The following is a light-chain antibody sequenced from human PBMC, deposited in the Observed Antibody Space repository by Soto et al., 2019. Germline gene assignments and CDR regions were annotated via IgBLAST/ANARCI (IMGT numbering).Light chain of an antibody. CDR1: QSVSRN. Sequence: EVVMTQSPATLSVSPGESATLSCKASQSVSRNVAWYQHKPGEAPRLLIYAASTRATGVPARFSGSGSGTDLTLTITNLRSEDFAVYYCQQYGHWPRTFGQGTKLEVK. J-gene: IGKJ2*02. CDR2: AAS. V-gene: IGKV3-15*01. CDR3: QQYGHWPRT.